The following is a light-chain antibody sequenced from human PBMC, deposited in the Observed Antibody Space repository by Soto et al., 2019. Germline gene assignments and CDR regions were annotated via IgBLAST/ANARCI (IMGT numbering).Light chain of an antibody. J-gene: IGKJ2*01. V-gene: IGKV3-11*01. CDR1: QSVRSY. CDR2: DAS. CDR3: QQRSNWPPMYT. Sequence: EMVLTQSPATLSLSPGERATLSCRASQSVRSYLAWYQQKPGQAPSLLIYDASNRATGIPARFSGSGSGTDFTLTISSLEPEDFAVYYCQQRSNWPPMYTFGQGTKVDIK.